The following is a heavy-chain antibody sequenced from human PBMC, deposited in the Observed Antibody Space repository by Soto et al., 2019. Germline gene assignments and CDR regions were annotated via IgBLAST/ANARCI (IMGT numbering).Heavy chain of an antibody. J-gene: IGHJ4*02. V-gene: IGHV3-30-3*01. CDR2: ILHDGDNK. D-gene: IGHD3-10*01. CDR1: GFTFSNYI. Sequence: QVQLVESGGGVVQPGRSLRLSCAASGFTFSNYIMHWVRQAPGKGLEWVADILHDGDNKYYADSVKGRFTISRDNSKNTLYLQMNGLRTEDTAIYYCARDDEDGSYCDLGYWGQGTLVTVSS. CDR3: ARDDEDGSYCDLGY.